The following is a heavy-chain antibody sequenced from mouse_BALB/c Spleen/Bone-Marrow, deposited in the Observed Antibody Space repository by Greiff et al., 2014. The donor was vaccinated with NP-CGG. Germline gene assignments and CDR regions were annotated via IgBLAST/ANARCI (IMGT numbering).Heavy chain of an antibody. CDR3: ARNFYGSSYFDY. J-gene: IGHJ2*01. CDR1: GYTFTAYA. Sequence: VNLVESGPEVVRPGVSVKLSCKGSGYTFTAYAMHWVKQSHAESLEWIGLISTYSGNTHYNQDFKGKATMTVDKSSSTAYMELARLTSEDSAIYYCARNFYGSSYFDYWGQGTTLTVSS. D-gene: IGHD1-1*01. CDR2: ISTYSGNT. V-gene: IGHV1-67*01.